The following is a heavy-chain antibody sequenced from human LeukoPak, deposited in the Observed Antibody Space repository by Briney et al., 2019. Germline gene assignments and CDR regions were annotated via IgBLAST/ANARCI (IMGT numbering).Heavy chain of an antibody. V-gene: IGHV4-4*02. J-gene: IGHJ4*02. Sequence: SETLSLTCAVSGGSISSSNWWSWVRQPPGKGLEWIGEIYHSGSTNYNPSLKSRVTISVDTSKNQFSLKLSSVTAADTAVYYCARAFLGIAVAGREYYFDYWGQGTLVTVSS. D-gene: IGHD6-19*01. CDR2: IYHSGST. CDR3: ARAFLGIAVAGREYYFDY. CDR1: GGSISSSNW.